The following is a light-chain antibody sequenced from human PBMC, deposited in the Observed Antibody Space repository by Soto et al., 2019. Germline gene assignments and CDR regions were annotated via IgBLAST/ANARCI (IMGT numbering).Light chain of an antibody. CDR2: DAS. CDR3: QHYGSPLT. CDR1: QSVRSER. J-gene: IGKJ4*01. V-gene: IGKV3-20*01. Sequence: DIVMTQSPDSLAVSLGERATLSCRASQSVRSERLAWYQHKRGQAPRLVIFDASSRATGIPDRFSGSGSGTDFTLTISRLEPEDFAVYYCQHYGSPLTFGGGTKVDI.